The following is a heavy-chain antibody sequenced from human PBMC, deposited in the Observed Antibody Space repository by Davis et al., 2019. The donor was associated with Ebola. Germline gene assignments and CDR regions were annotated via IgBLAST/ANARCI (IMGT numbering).Heavy chain of an antibody. J-gene: IGHJ4*02. D-gene: IGHD6-13*01. V-gene: IGHV3-23*01. Sequence: GESLKISCATSGFAFPTYAMTWVRQAPGKGLEWVSGINDSGGSTHYADSVKGRFSISRDNSKNTLYLQMNNLRAEDTAIYYCAKASTSWYVWIDFWGQGTLVTVSS. CDR1: GFAFPTYA. CDR3: AKASTSWYVWIDF. CDR2: INDSGGST.